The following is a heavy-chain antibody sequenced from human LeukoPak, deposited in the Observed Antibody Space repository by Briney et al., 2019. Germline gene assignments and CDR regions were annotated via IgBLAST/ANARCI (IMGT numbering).Heavy chain of an antibody. Sequence: ASVKVSCKASAYTFTSYGISWVRQAPGQGLEWMGWISAHNGNTNYAQKFQGRVTTTTDTSTRTAYMELRSLRADDTAVYYCARDLYDFWSGYYYYYGMDVWGQGTTVTVSS. D-gene: IGHD3-3*01. V-gene: IGHV1-18*01. CDR3: ARDLYDFWSGYYYYYGMDV. J-gene: IGHJ6*02. CDR2: ISAHNGNT. CDR1: AYTFTSYG.